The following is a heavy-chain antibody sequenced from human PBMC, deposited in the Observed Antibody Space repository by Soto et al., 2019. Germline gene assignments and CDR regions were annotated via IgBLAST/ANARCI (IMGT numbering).Heavy chain of an antibody. D-gene: IGHD3-9*01. Sequence: PGGSLRLSCAASGFTLSSYAMSWVRQAQGKGLEWVSAIRCSGGSTYYADSVKGRFTISRDNSKNTLFLQMNSLRAEDTAVYYCAKDIEWVVDATLLGVLRYFDWVRGMNLTWFDPWGQGTLVTVSS. J-gene: IGHJ5*02. CDR2: IRCSGGST. CDR1: GFTLSSYA. V-gene: IGHV3-23*01. CDR3: AKDIEWVVDATLLGVLRYFDWVRGMNLTWFDP.